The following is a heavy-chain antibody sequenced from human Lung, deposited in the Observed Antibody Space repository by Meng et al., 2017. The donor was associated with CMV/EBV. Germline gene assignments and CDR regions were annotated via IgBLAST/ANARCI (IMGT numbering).Heavy chain of an antibody. CDR2: ISSSSSYI. Sequence: GESXKISWAASGFTFSTYSMNWVRQAPGKGLEWVSSISSSSSYIYYADSVKGRFTISRDNAKNSLYLQMNSLRAEDTAVYYCARDYYGSTDNYWGQGTLVTVSS. V-gene: IGHV3-21*01. D-gene: IGHD4-23*01. CDR3: ARDYYGSTDNY. J-gene: IGHJ4*02. CDR1: GFTFSTYS.